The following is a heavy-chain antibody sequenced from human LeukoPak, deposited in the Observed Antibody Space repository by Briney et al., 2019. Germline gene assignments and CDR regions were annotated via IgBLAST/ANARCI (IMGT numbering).Heavy chain of an antibody. CDR3: TTSYSSSDFDP. V-gene: IGHV3-15*01. J-gene: IGHJ5*02. CDR2: IKSKTDGGTT. CDR1: GFTFSNAW. Sequence: GGSLRLSCAASGFTFSNAWMSWVRQAPGKGLEXXGRIKSKTDGGTTDYAAPVKGRFTISRDDSKNTLYPQMNSLKTEDTAVYYCTTSYSSSDFDPWGQGTLVTVSS. D-gene: IGHD6-13*01.